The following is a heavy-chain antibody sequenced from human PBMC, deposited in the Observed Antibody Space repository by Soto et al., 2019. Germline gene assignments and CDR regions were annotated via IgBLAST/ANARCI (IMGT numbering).Heavy chain of an antibody. J-gene: IGHJ6*03. V-gene: IGHV3-53*04. CDR2: IYSGGST. CDR3: KRGLTYYYYYMDV. CDR1: GFTVSSNY. Sequence: HPGGSLRLSCAASGFTVSSNYMCWVRQAPGKGLEWVSVIYSGGSTYYADSVKGRFTISRHNSKNTLYLQMNSLRAEDTAVYYCKRGLTYYYYYMDVWGKGTTVTVSS. D-gene: IGHD2-8*01.